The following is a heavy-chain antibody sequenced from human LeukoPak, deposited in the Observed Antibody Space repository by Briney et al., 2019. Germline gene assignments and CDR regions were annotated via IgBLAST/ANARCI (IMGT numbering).Heavy chain of an antibody. Sequence: PGGSLRLSCAASGFTISSYGIHWVRQAPGKGLEWVAFIPYDGSNKYYADSVKGRFTISRDNSKNTLYRQMNSLRAEDTAVYYCAKEGTRYDSSGHFDYWGQGTLVTVSS. CDR3: AKEGTRYDSSGHFDY. V-gene: IGHV3-30*02. CDR2: IPYDGSNK. CDR1: GFTISSYG. J-gene: IGHJ4*02. D-gene: IGHD3-22*01.